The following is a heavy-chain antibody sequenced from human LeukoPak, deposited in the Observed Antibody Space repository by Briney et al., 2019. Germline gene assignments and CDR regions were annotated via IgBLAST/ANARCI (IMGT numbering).Heavy chain of an antibody. D-gene: IGHD2-21*02. CDR2: FKHSGST. Sequence: SETLSLTCAFYGASFSDYYWSWIRQPPGGGLEWIGEFKHSGSTNYNPSLKSRVTISVDTSKNQFSLKLSSVTAADTAVYYCARWNCGGDCYHDGFDIWGQGTMVTVSS. V-gene: IGHV4-34*01. CDR1: GASFSDYY. J-gene: IGHJ3*02. CDR3: ARWNCGGDCYHDGFDI.